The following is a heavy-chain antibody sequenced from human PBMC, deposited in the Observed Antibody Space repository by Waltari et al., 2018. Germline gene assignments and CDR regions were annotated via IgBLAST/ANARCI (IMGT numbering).Heavy chain of an antibody. V-gene: IGHV4-30-4*08. CDR1: GGSISSGDYY. Sequence: QVQLQESGPGLVKPSQTLSLTCTVSGGSISSGDYYWSWIRQPPGKGLEWIGYIYYSGSTYYSPSLKSRVTISVDTSKNQFSLKLSSVTAADTAVYYCARGYCSSTSCPPAYYYYMYVWGKGTTVTISS. CDR2: IYYSGST. D-gene: IGHD2-2*01. J-gene: IGHJ6*03. CDR3: ARGYCSSTSCPPAYYYYMYV.